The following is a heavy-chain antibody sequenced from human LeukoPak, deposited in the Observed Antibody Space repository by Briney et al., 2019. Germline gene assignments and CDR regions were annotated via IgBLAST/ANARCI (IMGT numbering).Heavy chain of an antibody. CDR3: ARKIYGSDNYIDY. Sequence: GGSLRLSCVASGFTFSDYYINWIRQAPGMGLEWIAYLSSGGSMIYYADSVKGRFAISRDNAKNSVYLQMNSLRAEDTALYYCARKIYGSDNYIDYWGQGTLVTVSS. V-gene: IGHV3-11*01. CDR2: LSSGGSMI. J-gene: IGHJ4*02. D-gene: IGHD3-10*01. CDR1: GFTFSDYY.